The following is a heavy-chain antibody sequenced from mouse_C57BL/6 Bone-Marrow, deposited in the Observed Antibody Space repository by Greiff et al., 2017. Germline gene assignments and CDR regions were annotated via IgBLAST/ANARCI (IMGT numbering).Heavy chain of an antibody. CDR3: TTSKYYFDY. V-gene: IGHV14-4*01. CDR2: IDPENGDT. J-gene: IGHJ2*01. Sequence: EVKLVESGAELVRPGASVKLSCTASGFNIKDDYMHWVKQRPEQGLEWIGWIDPENGDTEYASKFQGKATITADTSSNTAYLQLSSLTSEDTAVYYCTTSKYYFDYWGQGTTLTVSS. CDR1: GFNIKDDY.